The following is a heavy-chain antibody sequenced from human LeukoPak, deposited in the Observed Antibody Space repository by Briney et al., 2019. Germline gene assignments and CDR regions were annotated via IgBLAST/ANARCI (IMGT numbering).Heavy chain of an antibody. CDR1: GGSISSYY. CDR3: ARHSRAENDAFDI. CDR2: FYYSGST. Sequence: PSETLSLTCTVSGGSISSYYWSWIRQPPGKGLEWIGYFYYSGSTNYNPSLKSRVTISVDTSKNQFSLKLSSVTAADTAVYYCARHSRAENDAFDIWGQGTMVTVSS. V-gene: IGHV4-59*08. D-gene: IGHD6-19*01. J-gene: IGHJ3*02.